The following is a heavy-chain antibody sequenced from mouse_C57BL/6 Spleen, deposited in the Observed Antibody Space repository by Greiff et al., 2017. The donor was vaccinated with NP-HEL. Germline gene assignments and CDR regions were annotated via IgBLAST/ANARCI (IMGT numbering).Heavy chain of an antibody. CDR1: GYAFSSSW. V-gene: IGHV1-82*01. D-gene: IGHD1-1*01. Sequence: VQLQQSGPELVKPGASVKIPCKASGYAFSSSWMNWVKQRPGKGLEWIGRIYPGDGDTNYNGKFKGKATLTADKSSSTAYMQLSSLTSEDSAVYFCARLSTVVAYYFDYWGQGTTLTVSS. J-gene: IGHJ2*01. CDR2: IYPGDGDT. CDR3: ARLSTVVAYYFDY.